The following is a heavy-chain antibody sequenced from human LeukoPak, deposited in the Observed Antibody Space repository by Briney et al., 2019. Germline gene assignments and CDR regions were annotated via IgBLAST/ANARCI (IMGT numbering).Heavy chain of an antibody. J-gene: IGHJ5*02. CDR1: GGSFSGYD. D-gene: IGHD3-10*01. V-gene: IGHV4-34*01. Sequence: SETLSLTCGVSGGSFSGYDWSLIPQPPGKGLEWIGEINHSGSTNYNPPLKSRVTISLDTSKNQFSLKLSSVTAADTAVYYCARGTPHYYGSGTYYIGRFDPWGQGTLVTVSS. CDR2: INHSGST. CDR3: ARGTPHYYGSGTYYIGRFDP.